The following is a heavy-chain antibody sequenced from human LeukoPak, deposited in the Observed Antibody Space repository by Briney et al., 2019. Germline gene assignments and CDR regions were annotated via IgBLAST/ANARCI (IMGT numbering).Heavy chain of an antibody. V-gene: IGHV4-39*01. CDR2: IYYSGST. J-gene: IGHJ4*02. CDR1: GFTFSSYW. D-gene: IGHD1-1*01. Sequence: GSLRLSCAASGFTFSSYWMIWIRQPPGKGLEWIGSIYYSGSTYYNPSLKSRVTISVDTSKNQFSLKLSSVTAADTAVYYCARQLSWNHFDYWGQGTLVTVSS. CDR3: ARQLSWNHFDY.